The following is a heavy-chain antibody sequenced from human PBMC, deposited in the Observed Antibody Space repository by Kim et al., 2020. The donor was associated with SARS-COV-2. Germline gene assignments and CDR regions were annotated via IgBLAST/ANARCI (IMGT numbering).Heavy chain of an antibody. CDR2: IYYSGST. D-gene: IGHD3-22*01. CDR1: GGSISSSSYY. J-gene: IGHJ4*02. Sequence: SETLSLTCTVSGGSISSSSYYWGWIRQPPGKGLEWIGSIYYSGSTYYNPSLKSRVTISVDTSKNQFSLKLSSVTAADTAVYYCAREVKYDDSSGPKYYFDYWGQGTLVTVSS. V-gene: IGHV4-39*07. CDR3: AREVKYDDSSGPKYYFDY.